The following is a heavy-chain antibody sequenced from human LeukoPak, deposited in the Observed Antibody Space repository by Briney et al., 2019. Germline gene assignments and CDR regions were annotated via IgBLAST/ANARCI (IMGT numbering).Heavy chain of an antibody. J-gene: IGHJ6*03. V-gene: IGHV3-48*04. CDR1: GFTFSTYA. D-gene: IGHD3-16*02. CDR2: ISSSSRTI. CDR3: ARDLLGYNYYYMDV. Sequence: GGSLRLSCAVSGFTFSTYAMNWVRQAPGKGLEWVSYISSSSRTIHYADSVKGRFTISRDNAKNSLYLQMNSLRAEDTAVYYCARDLLGYNYYYMDVWGKGTTVTVSS.